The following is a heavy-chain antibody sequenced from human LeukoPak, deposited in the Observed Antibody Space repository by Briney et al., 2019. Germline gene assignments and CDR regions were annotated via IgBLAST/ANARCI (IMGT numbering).Heavy chain of an antibody. CDR2: INKNGREK. CDR1: GFTFSDYF. J-gene: IGHJ4*02. Sequence: PGGSLRLSCAASGFTFSDYFISWVRQAPGKGLEWVANINKNGREKFYGASVKGRFTISRDDAKNSVDLQMNSLRVEDTAVYYCARSLWPEDYWGQGTLVTVSS. V-gene: IGHV3-7*01. CDR3: ARSLWPEDY. D-gene: IGHD2-15*01.